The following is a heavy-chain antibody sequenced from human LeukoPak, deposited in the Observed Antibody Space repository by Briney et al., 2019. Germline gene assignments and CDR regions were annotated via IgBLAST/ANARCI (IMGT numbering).Heavy chain of an antibody. CDR1: GFTFSSYG. D-gene: IGHD5-24*01. Sequence: GRSLRLSCAASGFTFSSYGMHWVRQAPGKGPEWVAVIWYDGSNKYYADSVKGRFTISRDNSKNTLYLQMNSLRAEDTAVYYCARDRMAFDYWGQGTLVTVSS. CDR2: IWYDGSNK. J-gene: IGHJ4*02. V-gene: IGHV3-33*01. CDR3: ARDRMAFDY.